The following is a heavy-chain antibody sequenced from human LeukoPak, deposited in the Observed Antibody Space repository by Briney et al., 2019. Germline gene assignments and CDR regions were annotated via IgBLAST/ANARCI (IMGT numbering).Heavy chain of an antibody. V-gene: IGHV3-48*01. J-gene: IGHJ4*02. CDR1: GFTFSSHS. Sequence: GGSLRLSCAASGFTFSSHSMNWVRQAPGKGLEWVSYISSSSSTIYYADSVKGRFTISRDNAKNSLYLQMNSLRAEDTAVYYCARSNSGSYEEFDYWGQGTLVTVSS. D-gene: IGHD1-26*01. CDR2: ISSSSSTI. CDR3: ARSNSGSYEEFDY.